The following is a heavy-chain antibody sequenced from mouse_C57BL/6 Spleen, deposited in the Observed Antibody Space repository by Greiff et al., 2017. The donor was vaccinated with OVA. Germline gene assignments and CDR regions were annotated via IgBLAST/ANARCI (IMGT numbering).Heavy chain of an antibody. Sequence: EVKLQESGPGLVKPSQSLSLTCSVTGYSITSGYYWNWIRQFPGNKLEWMGYISYDGSNNYNPSLKNRISITRDTSKNQFFLKLNSVTTEDTATYYCARADYYGSSPCAMDYWGQGTSVTVSS. V-gene: IGHV3-6*01. CDR3: ARADYYGSSPCAMDY. CDR1: GYSITSGYY. J-gene: IGHJ4*01. CDR2: ISYDGSN. D-gene: IGHD1-1*01.